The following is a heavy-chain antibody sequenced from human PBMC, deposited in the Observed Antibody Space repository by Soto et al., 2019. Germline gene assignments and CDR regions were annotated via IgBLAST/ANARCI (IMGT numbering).Heavy chain of an antibody. J-gene: IGHJ5*02. Sequence: QVQLVQSGAEVKKPGSSVKVSCKASGGTFSSYAISWVRQAPGQGLEWMGGIIPIFGTANYAQKFQGRVTITADESTRTAYMELSSLRSEDTAVYYCARVLRGYCSGGSCPRGVNWFDPWGQGTLVTVSS. CDR3: ARVLRGYCSGGSCPRGVNWFDP. D-gene: IGHD2-15*01. CDR1: GGTFSSYA. V-gene: IGHV1-69*12. CDR2: IIPIFGTA.